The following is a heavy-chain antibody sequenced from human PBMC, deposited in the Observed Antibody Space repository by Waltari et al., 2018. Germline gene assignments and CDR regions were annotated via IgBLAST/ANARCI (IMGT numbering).Heavy chain of an antibody. D-gene: IGHD1-26*01. J-gene: IGHJ6*02. CDR2: MKSDGSRT. Sequence: EVQLVESGGGLVQPGGSLRLSCAASGFTFSSYWMHWVRQAPGKGLVWVSRMKSDGSRTSYADAVKGRFTISRDNAKNTLDLQMNSLRVEDTAVYYCARSISGSTRDYYDGLDVWGQGTTVTVSS. CDR3: ARSISGSTRDYYDGLDV. V-gene: IGHV3-74*01. CDR1: GFTFSSYW.